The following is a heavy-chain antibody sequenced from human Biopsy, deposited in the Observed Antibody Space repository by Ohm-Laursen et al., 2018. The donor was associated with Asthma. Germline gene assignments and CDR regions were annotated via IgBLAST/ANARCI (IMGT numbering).Heavy chain of an antibody. CDR3: ARDGPELPTELDY. D-gene: IGHD1-14*01. CDR1: GFSFDDCA. CDR2: ISWNSGNI. Sequence: SLRLSCAASGFSFDDCAMHWVRQAPGKGLEWVSSISWNSGNIDYADSVKGRFTISRDNAKNSLYLQMNSLRAEDTAVYYCARDGPELPTELDYWGPGTLVTVSS. V-gene: IGHV3-9*01. J-gene: IGHJ4*02.